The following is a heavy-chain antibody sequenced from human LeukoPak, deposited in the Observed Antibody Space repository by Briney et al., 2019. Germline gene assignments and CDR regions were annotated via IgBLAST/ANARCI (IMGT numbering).Heavy chain of an antibody. CDR3: AKPYGPYGSESYYIGHDAFDI. CDR2: ISGSGGST. J-gene: IGHJ3*02. Sequence: GGSLRLSCAASGFTFSSYAMSWVRQAPGKGLEWVSAISGSGGSTYYADSVKGRFTISRDNSKNTLYLQMNSLRAEDTAVYYCAKPYGPYGSESYYIGHDAFDIWGQGTMVTVSS. D-gene: IGHD3-10*01. CDR1: GFTFSSYA. V-gene: IGHV3-23*01.